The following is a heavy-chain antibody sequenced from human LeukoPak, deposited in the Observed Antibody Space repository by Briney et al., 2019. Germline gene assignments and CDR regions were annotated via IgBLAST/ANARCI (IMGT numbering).Heavy chain of an antibody. CDR3: ARIKTVYDY. CDR1: VGPFSGYY. D-gene: IGHD1-14*01. V-gene: IGHV4-34*01. CDR2: IDHSGST. Sequence: SETLSLTCVVHVGPFSGYYWSWVRQPPGEGLEWIGEIDHSGSTNYNPSLKSRVTISVDTSKNQFSLKLSSVTAADTAVYYCARIKTVYDYWGQGTLVTVSS. J-gene: IGHJ4*02.